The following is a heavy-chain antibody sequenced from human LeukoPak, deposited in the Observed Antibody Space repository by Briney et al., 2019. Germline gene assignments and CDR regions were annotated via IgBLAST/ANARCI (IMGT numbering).Heavy chain of an antibody. CDR2: ISAYNGNT. CDR1: GYTFTSYG. D-gene: IGHD3-3*01. CDR3: ARDTRLLDFDAFDI. V-gene: IGHV1-18*01. Sequence: GASVKVSCKASGYTFTSYGISWVRQAPGQGLEWMGWISAYNGNTNYAQKFQGRVTMTRDTSTGTVYMEMSSLRSEDTAVYYCARDTRLLDFDAFDIWGQGTMVTVSS. J-gene: IGHJ3*02.